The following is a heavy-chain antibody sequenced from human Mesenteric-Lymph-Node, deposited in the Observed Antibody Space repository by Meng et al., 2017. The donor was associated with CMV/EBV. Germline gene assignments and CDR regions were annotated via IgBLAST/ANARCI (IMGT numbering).Heavy chain of an antibody. V-gene: IGHV3-23*01. CDR2: ITGGGDIT. CDR3: AKDKALSYKFYYGLDV. CDR1: GFTFIRHG. D-gene: IGHD3-10*01. Sequence: GGSLRLSCAASGFTFIRHGMTWVRQAPGKGLQWVSSITGGGDITYYGDSVKGRFTISRDNSRNTVYLQMNSLSAEDTAIYYCAKDKALSYKFYYGLDVWGQGTTVTVSS. J-gene: IGHJ6*02.